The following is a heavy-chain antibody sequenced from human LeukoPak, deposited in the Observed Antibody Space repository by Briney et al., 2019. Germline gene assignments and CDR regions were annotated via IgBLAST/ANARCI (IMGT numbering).Heavy chain of an antibody. CDR1: GYTFTSYA. Sequence: ASVKVSCKASGYTFTSYAMHWVRQAPGQRLEWMGWINAGNGNTKYSQKFQGRVTITRDTSISTAYMELSRLRSDDTAVYYCAREGHCSSTNCYFSFDYWGQGTLVTVSS. CDR2: INAGNGNT. D-gene: IGHD2-2*01. CDR3: AREGHCSSTNCYFSFDY. J-gene: IGHJ4*02. V-gene: IGHV1-3*01.